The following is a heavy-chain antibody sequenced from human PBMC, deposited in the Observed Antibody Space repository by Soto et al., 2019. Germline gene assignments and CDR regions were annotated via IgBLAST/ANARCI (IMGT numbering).Heavy chain of an antibody. CDR2: INQGGSQK. D-gene: IGHD2-2*01. J-gene: IGHJ4*02. V-gene: IGHV3-7*01. CDR3: ARIYCSTTSCYYDY. Sequence: GGSLRLSCAASGFTFSSYCMSWVRQAPGKGLEWVANINQGGSQKYYVDSVKGRFTISRDNAKNSLYLQMNSLRAEDTAVYYCARIYCSTTSCYYDYWGQGTLATFSS. CDR1: GFTFSSYC.